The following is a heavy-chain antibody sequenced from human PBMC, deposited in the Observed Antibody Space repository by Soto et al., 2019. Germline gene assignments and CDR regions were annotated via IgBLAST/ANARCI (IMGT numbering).Heavy chain of an antibody. CDR2: IYSGGST. Sequence: VGSLRLSCAASGFTVSSNYMSWVRQAPGKGLEWVSVIYSGGSTYYADSMKGRFTISRDNSKNTLYLQMNSLRAEDTAVYYCARGGVVVNCLDYWGQGTLVTVSS. D-gene: IGHD3-22*01. CDR1: GFTVSSNY. CDR3: ARGGVVVNCLDY. V-gene: IGHV3-53*01. J-gene: IGHJ4*02.